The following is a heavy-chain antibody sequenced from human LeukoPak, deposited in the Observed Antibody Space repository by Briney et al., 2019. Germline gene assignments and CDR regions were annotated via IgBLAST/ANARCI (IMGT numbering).Heavy chain of an antibody. CDR1: GYTFTSYA. CDR2: INAGNGNT. J-gene: IGHJ4*02. CDR3: ARDAVLLWFGESSPYFDY. V-gene: IGHV1-3*01. Sequence: ASVKVSCKASGYTFTSYAMHWVRQAPGQRLEWMGWINAGNGNTKYSQKFQGRVTITRDASASTAYMELSSLRSEDTAVYYCARDAVLLWFGESSPYFDYWGQGTLVTVSS. D-gene: IGHD3-10*01.